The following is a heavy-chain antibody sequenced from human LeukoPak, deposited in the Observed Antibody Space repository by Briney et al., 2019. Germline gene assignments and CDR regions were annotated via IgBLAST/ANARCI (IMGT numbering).Heavy chain of an antibody. CDR2: INPSGGST. V-gene: IGHV1-46*01. D-gene: IGHD6-13*01. CDR3: ARDVTAAGRRLGTFDY. J-gene: IGHJ4*02. Sequence: ASVKVSCKASGYTFTSYYMHWVRQAPGQGLEWMGIINPSGGSTSYAQKFQGRVTMTRDTSTSTVYMELSSLRSEDTAVCYCARDVTAAGRRLGTFDYWGQGTLVTVSS. CDR1: GYTFTSYY.